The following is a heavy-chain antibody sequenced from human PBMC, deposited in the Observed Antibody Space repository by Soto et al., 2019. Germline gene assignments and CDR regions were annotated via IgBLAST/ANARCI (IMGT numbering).Heavy chain of an antibody. CDR2: IDSDGSSA. CDR3: ARGGDYHGYDI. J-gene: IGHJ3*02. Sequence: EVQLVESGGGLVQPGGSLRLSCAASGFTFSRYWIHWVRQAPGKGLVWVSRIDSDGSSAIYADSVKGRFTISRDNAKNTLYLQMNSLSAEDTAVYYCARGGDYHGYDIWGQGTMVTVSS. D-gene: IGHD2-21*02. CDR1: GFTFSRYW. V-gene: IGHV3-74*01.